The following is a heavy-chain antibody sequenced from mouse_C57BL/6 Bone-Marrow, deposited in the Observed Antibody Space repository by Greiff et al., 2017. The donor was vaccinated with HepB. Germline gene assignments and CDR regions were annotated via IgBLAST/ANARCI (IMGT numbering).Heavy chain of an antibody. D-gene: IGHD1-3*01. Sequence: VQGVESGAELVRPGASVTLSCKASGYTFTDYEMHWVKQTPVHGLEWIGAIDPETGGTAYNQKFKGKAILTADKSSSTAYMELRSLTSEDSAVYYCTRQSPFDYWGQGTTLTVSS. CDR2: IDPETGGT. J-gene: IGHJ2*01. CDR1: GYTFTDYE. CDR3: TRQSPFDY. V-gene: IGHV1-15*01.